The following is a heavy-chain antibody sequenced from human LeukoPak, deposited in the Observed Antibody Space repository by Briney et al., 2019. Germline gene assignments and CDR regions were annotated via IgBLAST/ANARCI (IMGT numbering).Heavy chain of an antibody. D-gene: IGHD2-15*01. J-gene: IGHJ6*02. CDR2: TYYRSKWYN. CDR3: ARESCSGGNCPYGMDV. CDR1: GDSVSSNSAA. Sequence: SQTLSLTCAISGDSVSSNSAAWNWIRQSPSRGLEWLGRTYYRSKWYNDYIISVKSRITINPDTSKNQFSMQLNSVTPEDTAVYYCARESCSGGNCPYGMDVWGQGTTVTVSS. V-gene: IGHV6-1*01.